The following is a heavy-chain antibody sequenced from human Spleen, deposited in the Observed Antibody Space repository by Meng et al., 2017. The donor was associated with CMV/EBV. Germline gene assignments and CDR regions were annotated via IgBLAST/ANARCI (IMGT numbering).Heavy chain of an antibody. CDR2: IFYSGNA. D-gene: IGHD6-13*01. J-gene: IGHJ5*02. Sequence: DSISINNYYWGWIRQPPGKELEWIGNIFYSGNAYYNPSLKSRVTMSRDTSKNQFSLRLISVTVADTAMYYCARGRAAAGTRLNWFDPWGQGILVTVSS. CDR1: DSISINNYY. V-gene: IGHV4-39*07. CDR3: ARGRAAAGTRLNWFDP.